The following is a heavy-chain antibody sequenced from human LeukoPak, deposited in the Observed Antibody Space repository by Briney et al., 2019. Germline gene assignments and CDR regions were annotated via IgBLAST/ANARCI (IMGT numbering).Heavy chain of an antibody. CDR3: ARAGSSWPYYFDY. CDR2: IIPIFGTA. Sequence: SVEVSCKASGGTFSSYAISWVRQAPGQGLKWMGRIIPIFGTANYAQKFQGRVTIATDESTSTAYMELSRLRSEDTAVYYCARAGSSWPYYFDYWGQGTLVTVSS. CDR1: GGTFSSYA. D-gene: IGHD6-13*01. V-gene: IGHV1-69*05. J-gene: IGHJ4*02.